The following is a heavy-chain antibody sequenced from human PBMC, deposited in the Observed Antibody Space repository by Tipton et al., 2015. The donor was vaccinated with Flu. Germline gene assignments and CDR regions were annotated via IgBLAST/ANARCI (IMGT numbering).Heavy chain of an antibody. J-gene: IGHJ5*01. CDR2: IHTSAGT. V-gene: IGHV4-38-2*01. D-gene: IGHD1-14*01. CDR1: GDSLGSSYY. Sequence: TLSLTCSVSGDSLGSSYYWAWIRQPPGRGLEWIGNIHTSAGTYYNLSLRSRVTISVDRSKNQFSLRLASVTAADTAVYFCARRDFINYVSEPKNWFDSWGQGTLVTVSS. CDR3: ARRDFINYVSEPKNWFDS.